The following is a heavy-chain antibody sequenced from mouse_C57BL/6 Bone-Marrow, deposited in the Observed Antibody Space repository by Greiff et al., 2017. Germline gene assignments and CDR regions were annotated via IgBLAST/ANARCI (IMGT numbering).Heavy chain of an antibody. CDR1: GYTFTSYG. CDR2: IYPRSGNT. J-gene: IGHJ2*01. Sequence: QVQLQQSGAELARPGASVKLSCKASGYTFTSYGISWVKQRTGQGLEWIGEIYPRSGNTYYNEKFKGKATLTADKSSSTAYMELRSLTSEDSAVYFCARWGVVATLYSFDYWGQGTTLTVSS. D-gene: IGHD1-1*01. CDR3: ARWGVVATLYSFDY. V-gene: IGHV1-81*01.